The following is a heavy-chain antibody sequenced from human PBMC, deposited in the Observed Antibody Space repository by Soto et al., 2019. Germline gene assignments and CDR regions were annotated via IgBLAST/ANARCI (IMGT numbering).Heavy chain of an antibody. J-gene: IGHJ5*01. CDR2: IYWDDDK. CDR1: GFSLSTSGVG. CDR3: AHRNYCDHWFDY. Sequence: QITLKESGPTLVKPTQTLTLTCTFSGFSLSTSGVGVGCIRQPPGKALEWLALIYWDDDKRYSPSQKSTLTNAKDTSKDQLVLTLTNMDPVDKATYYCAHRNYCDHWFDYWGQGTLVTVSS. V-gene: IGHV2-5*02. D-gene: IGHD4-17*01.